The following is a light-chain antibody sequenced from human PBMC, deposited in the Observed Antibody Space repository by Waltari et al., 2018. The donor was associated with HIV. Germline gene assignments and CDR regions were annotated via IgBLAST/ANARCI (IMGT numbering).Light chain of an antibody. CDR1: QSITTF. J-gene: IGKJ2*01. V-gene: IGKV1-39*01. CDR3: QQHSSRPSI. CDR2: GAS. Sequence: DIQMSHSPSSLSPFVGGRVTLACRTSQSITTFLNWYYQKPGKAPTLLIYGASNMQRGVPYRFSGSGSGTYFTLTISRLQPEDFAAYYCQQHSSRPSIFGQGTKLE.